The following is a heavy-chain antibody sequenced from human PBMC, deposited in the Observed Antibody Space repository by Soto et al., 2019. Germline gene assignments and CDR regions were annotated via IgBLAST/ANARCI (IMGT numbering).Heavy chain of an antibody. CDR3: ARESVDTDYNWFDP. Sequence: QVQLVESGGGVVQPGRSLRHSCAASGFTFSSYGMHWVRQAPGKGLEWVAVIWYDGSNKYYADSVKGRFTISRDNSKNTLYLQMNSLRAEDTAVYYCARESVDTDYNWFDPWGQGTLVTVSS. J-gene: IGHJ5*02. CDR1: GFTFSSYG. D-gene: IGHD5-18*01. V-gene: IGHV3-33*01. CDR2: IWYDGSNK.